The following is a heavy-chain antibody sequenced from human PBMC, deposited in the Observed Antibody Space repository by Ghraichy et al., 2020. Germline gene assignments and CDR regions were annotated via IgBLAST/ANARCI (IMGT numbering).Heavy chain of an antibody. D-gene: IGHD4-17*01. J-gene: IGHJ4*02. V-gene: IGHV1-46*01. CDR1: GYSFTNYH. CDR2: INPTGGGT. CDR3: ARDKGDHYGGDY. Sequence: ASVKVSCKASGYSFTNYHIHWVRQAPGQGLVWMGIINPTGGGTTSAQKFQGRLTMTSDTSTSTVYMELRSLQYEDTAVYYCARDKGDHYGGDYWGQGTLVTVSS.